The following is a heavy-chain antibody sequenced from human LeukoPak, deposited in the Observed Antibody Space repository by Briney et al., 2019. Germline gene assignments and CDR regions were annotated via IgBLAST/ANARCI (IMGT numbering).Heavy chain of an antibody. CDR1: GYTFTSYG. CDR3: ARAGFRYYYYYGMDV. Sequence: APVKVSCKASGYTFTSYGISWVRQAPGQGLEWMGWINPNSGGTNYAQKFQGRVTMTRDTSISTAYMELSRLRSDDTAVYYCARAGFRYYYYYGMDVWGQGTTATVSS. J-gene: IGHJ6*02. CDR2: INPNSGGT. V-gene: IGHV1-2*02.